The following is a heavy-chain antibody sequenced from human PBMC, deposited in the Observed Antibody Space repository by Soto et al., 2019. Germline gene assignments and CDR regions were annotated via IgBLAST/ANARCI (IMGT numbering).Heavy chain of an antibody. J-gene: IGHJ4*02. CDR3: AREPYGGNLAFDY. D-gene: IGHD4-17*01. V-gene: IGHV4-30-4*01. Sequence: PSETLSLTCTVSGGSISSGDYYWSWIRQPPGKGLEWIGYIYYSGSTYYNPSLKSRVTISVDTSKNQFSLKLSSVTAADTAVYYCAREPYGGNLAFDYWGQGTLVTVSS. CDR2: IYYSGST. CDR1: GGSISSGDYY.